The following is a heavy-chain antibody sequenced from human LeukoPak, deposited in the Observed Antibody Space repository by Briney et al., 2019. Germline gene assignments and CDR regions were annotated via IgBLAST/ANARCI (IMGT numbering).Heavy chain of an antibody. Sequence: GGSLRLSCAASGFTFSNYAMSWVRQAPGKGLEWVSAISDSGGSTYYADSVKGRFTISRDNSKNTLFLQMNSLRAEDTAVYYCAKTLEPQQLVPPTFDYWGQGTLVTVSS. CDR2: ISDSGGST. J-gene: IGHJ4*02. D-gene: IGHD6-13*01. V-gene: IGHV3-23*01. CDR3: AKTLEPQQLVPPTFDY. CDR1: GFTFSNYA.